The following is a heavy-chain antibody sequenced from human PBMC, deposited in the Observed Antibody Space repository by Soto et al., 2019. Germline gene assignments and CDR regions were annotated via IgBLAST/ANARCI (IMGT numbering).Heavy chain of an antibody. J-gene: IGHJ4*02. CDR1: GFTFSSNW. CDR2: IRQDGSEK. V-gene: IGHV3-7*04. Sequence: PGGSLRLSCVGSGFTFSSNWMTWVRQAPGKGLEWVGNIRQDGSEKNYVDSVKGRFTISRDNAKNSLYLQMNSLRAEDTAAYYCAREIVVARGASYFDYWGPGTLVTVSS. CDR3: AREIVVARGASYFDY. D-gene: IGHD2-2*01.